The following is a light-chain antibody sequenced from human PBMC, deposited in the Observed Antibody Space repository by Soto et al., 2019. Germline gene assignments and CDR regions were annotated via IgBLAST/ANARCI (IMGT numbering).Light chain of an antibody. J-gene: IGLJ3*02. CDR3: QSYDIRLPGWWM. Sequence: QSALTQPPSVSGAPGQRVTISCTGSSSDIGAGYDVHWYQQFPGTAPKLIIYGNSNRPSGVPDRFSGSKSGTSASLAITGLQAEDEADYYCQSYDIRLPGWWMFGGGTKLTVL. CDR2: GNS. CDR1: SSDIGAGYD. V-gene: IGLV1-40*01.